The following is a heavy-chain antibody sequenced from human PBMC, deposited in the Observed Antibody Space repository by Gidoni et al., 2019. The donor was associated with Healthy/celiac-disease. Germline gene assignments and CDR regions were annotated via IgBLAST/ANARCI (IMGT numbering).Heavy chain of an antibody. D-gene: IGHD3-16*02. Sequence: QVQLQESGPGLVKPSQTMSLTCTVSGGSISRGSYYWSWIRKPAGKGLEWIGRIYTSGSTNYNPSLKSRVTMSVDTSKNQFSLKLSSVTAADTAVYYCARGPGHLGELSVVDYWGQGTLVTVSS. CDR2: IYTSGST. CDR1: GGSISRGSYY. V-gene: IGHV4-61*02. J-gene: IGHJ4*02. CDR3: ARGPGHLGELSVVDY.